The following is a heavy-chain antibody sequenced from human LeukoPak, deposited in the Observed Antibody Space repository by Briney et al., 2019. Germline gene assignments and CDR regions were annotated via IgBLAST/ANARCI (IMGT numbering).Heavy chain of an antibody. J-gene: IGHJ5*02. CDR2: INSDGSST. V-gene: IGHV3-74*01. CDR1: GFTFSSYW. CDR3: AREYSSGWYIESGYNWFDP. Sequence: GGSLRLSCAASGFTFSSYWMHWVRQAPGKGLVWVSRINSDGSSTSYADSVKGRFTISRDNAKNTLYLQMNSLRAEDTAVYYCAREYSSGWYIESGYNWFDPWGQGTLVTVSS. D-gene: IGHD6-19*01.